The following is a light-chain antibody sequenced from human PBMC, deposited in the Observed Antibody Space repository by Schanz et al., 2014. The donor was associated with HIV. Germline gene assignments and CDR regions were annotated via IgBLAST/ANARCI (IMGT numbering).Light chain of an antibody. CDR1: SSNVGNNY. Sequence: QSVLTQPPSVSAAPGQKVTISCSGSSSNVGNNYVSWYQQLPGTAPKLLIFDNNKRPSGVSDRFSGSKSGTSATLGITGRQTGDEADYYCGAWDGGLSALVFGGGTKLTVL. CDR3: GAWDGGLSALV. J-gene: IGLJ2*01. CDR2: DNN. V-gene: IGLV1-51*01.